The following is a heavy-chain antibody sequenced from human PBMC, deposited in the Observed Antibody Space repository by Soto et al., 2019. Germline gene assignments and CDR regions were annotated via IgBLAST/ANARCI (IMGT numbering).Heavy chain of an antibody. CDR1: GFTFSSYG. D-gene: IGHD1-7*01. CDR3: ARGMYNWNYYRYYGMDV. Sequence: GGSLRLSFAASGFTFSSYGMHWVRQAPGKGLEWVAVIWYDGSNKYYADSVKGRFTISRDNSKNTLYLQMNSLRAEDTAVYYCARGMYNWNYYRYYGMDVWGQGTTVTVSS. CDR2: IWYDGSNK. V-gene: IGHV3-33*01. J-gene: IGHJ6*02.